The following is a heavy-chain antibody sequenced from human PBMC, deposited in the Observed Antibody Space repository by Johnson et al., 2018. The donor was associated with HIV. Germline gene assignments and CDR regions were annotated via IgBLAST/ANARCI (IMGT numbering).Heavy chain of an antibody. Sequence: VQLVESGGGLVQPGGSLRLSCAASGFTFSSYWMSWVRQAPGKGLEWVSVIYTGGSTYYADSVTGRFTISRDNSKNTLYLQMNNLRAEDTAVYFCARAYSDISGYYPHAFHVWGQGTVVIVSS. CDR3: ARAYSDISGYYPHAFHV. CDR2: IYTGGST. D-gene: IGHD3-22*01. V-gene: IGHV3-66*01. J-gene: IGHJ3*01. CDR1: GFTFSSYW.